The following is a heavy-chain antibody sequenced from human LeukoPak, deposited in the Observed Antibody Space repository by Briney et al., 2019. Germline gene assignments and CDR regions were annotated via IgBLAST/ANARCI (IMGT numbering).Heavy chain of an antibody. V-gene: IGHV1-2*02. CDR2: INPNSGGT. CDR1: GYTFTGYY. Sequence: ASVKVSCKASGYTFTGYYMHWVRQAPGQGLEWMGWINPNSGGTNYAQKFQGRVTMTRDTSISTAYMELSSLRSEDTAVYYCARAVLHYDLLTGNYYYYMDVWGKGTKVTISS. CDR3: ARAVLHYDLLTGNYYYYMDV. J-gene: IGHJ6*03. D-gene: IGHD3-9*01.